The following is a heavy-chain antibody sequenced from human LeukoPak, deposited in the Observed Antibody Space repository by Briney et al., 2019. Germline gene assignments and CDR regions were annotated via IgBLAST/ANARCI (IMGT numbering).Heavy chain of an antibody. CDR2: INPNCGST. CDR3: ARESGPDSSGPGALDY. CDR1: VYTLTGYY. J-gene: IGHJ4*02. Sequence: ASVTVSCKASVYTLTGYYMHWVRQPPGQGLEWVGWINPNCGSTNNTQMSQCRGTMTRDTSISTASMELTSLRSDYTVGYYWARESGPDSSGPGALDYWGQGTLVTVSS. V-gene: IGHV1-2*02. D-gene: IGHD3-22*01.